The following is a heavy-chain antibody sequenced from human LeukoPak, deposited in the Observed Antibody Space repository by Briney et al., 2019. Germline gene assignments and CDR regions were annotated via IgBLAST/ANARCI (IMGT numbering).Heavy chain of an antibody. V-gene: IGHV1-69*13. J-gene: IGHJ6*03. CDR2: IIPIFGTA. Sequence: ASVKVSCKASGGTFSSYALNWVRQAPGQGLEWMGGIIPIFGTANYAQKFQGRITITADVSTGTLYMELSRLRYDDTAVYYCARDAIAAAGYYYYYMGVWGKGTTVTVSS. D-gene: IGHD6-13*01. CDR1: GGTFSSYA. CDR3: ARDAIAAAGYYYYYMGV.